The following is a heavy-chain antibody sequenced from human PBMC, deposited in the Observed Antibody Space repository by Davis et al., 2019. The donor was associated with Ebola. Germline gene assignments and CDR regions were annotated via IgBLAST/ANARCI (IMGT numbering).Heavy chain of an antibody. Sequence: MPSETLSLTCAVYGGSFSGYYWSWIRQPPGKGLEWIGEINHSGSTNYNPSLKSRVTISVDTSKNQFSLKLSSVTAADTAVYYCARDYRYFDLWGRGTLVTVSS. V-gene: IGHV4-34*01. CDR3: ARDYRYFDL. CDR1: GGSFSGYY. CDR2: INHSGST. J-gene: IGHJ2*01.